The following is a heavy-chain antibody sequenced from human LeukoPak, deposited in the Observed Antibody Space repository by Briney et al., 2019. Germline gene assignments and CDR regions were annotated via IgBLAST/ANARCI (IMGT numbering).Heavy chain of an antibody. D-gene: IGHD2-2*01. CDR1: GGSISSSSYY. J-gene: IGHJ4*02. Sequence: SETLSLTCTVSGGSISSSSYYWGWIRQPPGKGLEWIGSIYYSGSTYYNPSLKSRVTISVDTSKNQFSLKLSSVTAADTAVYYCARVNCSSTSCLADYWGQGTLVTVSS. CDR2: IYYSGST. CDR3: ARVNCSSTSCLADY. V-gene: IGHV4-39*07.